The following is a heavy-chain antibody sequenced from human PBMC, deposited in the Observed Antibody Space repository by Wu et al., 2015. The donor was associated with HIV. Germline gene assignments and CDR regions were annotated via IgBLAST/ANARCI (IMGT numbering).Heavy chain of an antibody. Sequence: QVQLQESGPGLVEPSQTLSLTCTVSGGSVSSGDYYWTWLRQSPGKGLEWIGYIYYNGDTYYNPSLKSRLVISVDTSKNQFSLKLNPVTAADTAVYFCARAGGNSCYYFDFWGQGTLVTVSS. J-gene: IGHJ4*02. CDR1: GGSVSSGDYY. D-gene: IGHD2-2*01. V-gene: IGHV4-30-4*08. CDR2: IYYNGDT. CDR3: ARAGGNSCYYFDF.